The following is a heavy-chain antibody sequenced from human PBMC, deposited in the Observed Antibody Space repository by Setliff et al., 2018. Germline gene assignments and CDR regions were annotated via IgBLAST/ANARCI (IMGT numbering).Heavy chain of an antibody. CDR3: ARDLGFFGVHDGQNAFDI. J-gene: IGHJ3*02. D-gene: IGHD2-8*01. CDR2: IIPIFGTA. CDR1: GGTFSSYA. Sequence: SVKVSCKASGGTFSSYAISWVRQAPGQGLEWMGGIIPIFGTANYAQKFQGRVTITADESTSTAYMELSSLRSEDTAVYYCARDLGFFGVHDGQNAFDIWGQGTMVTVSS. V-gene: IGHV1-69*13.